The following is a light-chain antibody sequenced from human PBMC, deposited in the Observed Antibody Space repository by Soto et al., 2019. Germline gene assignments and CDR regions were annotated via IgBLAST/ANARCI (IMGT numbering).Light chain of an antibody. CDR1: QSISSW. J-gene: IGKJ2*01. CDR2: KAS. CDR3: QQYNSYPVT. Sequence: DIQMTQSPPTLSASVRDRVTITCRASQSISSWLAWYQQKPGKAPKLLIYKASSLESGVPSRFSGSGSGTEFTLTISSLQPDDFATYYCQQYNSYPVTFGQGTKLEIK. V-gene: IGKV1-5*03.